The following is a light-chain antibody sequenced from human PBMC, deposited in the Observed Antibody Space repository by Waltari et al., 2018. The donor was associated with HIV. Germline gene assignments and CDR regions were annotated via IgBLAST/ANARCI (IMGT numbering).Light chain of an antibody. CDR1: SSDLGSYDL. V-gene: IGLV2-23*02. J-gene: IGLJ1*01. CDR2: EVS. CDR3: CSYASGSTFV. Sequence: QSALTQPASVSGSPGQSITISCTGTSSDLGSYDLVSWYQQHPGKAPKVMIYEVSQRPPGVANRFCGYKTGNTASLISSGLQAEDEADYYCCSYASGSTFVFGTGTKVTVL.